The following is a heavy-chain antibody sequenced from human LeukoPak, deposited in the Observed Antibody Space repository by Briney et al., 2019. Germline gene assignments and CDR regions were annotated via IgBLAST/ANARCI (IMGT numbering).Heavy chain of an antibody. CDR3: ARDTVYYYDSSGYAYYYYYGMDV. D-gene: IGHD3-22*01. CDR1: GFTVSSNY. Sequence: PGGSLRLSCAASGFTVSSNYMSWVRQAPGKGLEWVSVIYSGGSTYYADSVKGRFTISRHNSKNTLYLQMNSLRAEDTAVYYCARDTVYYYDSSGYAYYYYYGMDVWGQGTLVTVSS. CDR2: IYSGGST. V-gene: IGHV3-53*04. J-gene: IGHJ6*02.